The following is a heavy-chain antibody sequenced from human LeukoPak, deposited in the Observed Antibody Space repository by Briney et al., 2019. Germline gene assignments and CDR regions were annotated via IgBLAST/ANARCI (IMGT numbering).Heavy chain of an antibody. CDR3: ARDTVVVVAKPYYYYYMDV. CDR1: GGSFSGYY. D-gene: IGHD2-15*01. CDR2: INHSGTT. V-gene: IGHV4-34*01. J-gene: IGHJ6*03. Sequence: SETLSVTCAVYGGSFSGYYWSWIRQPPGKGLEWIGEINHSGTTNYNPSLKSRVTISVDTSKNQFSLKLSSVTAADTAVYYCARDTVVVVAKPYYYYYMDVWGKGTTVTISS.